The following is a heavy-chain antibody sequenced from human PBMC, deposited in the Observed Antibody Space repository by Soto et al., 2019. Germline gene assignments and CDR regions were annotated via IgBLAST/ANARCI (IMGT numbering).Heavy chain of an antibody. D-gene: IGHD3-9*01. CDR2: ISSSSSYI. Sequence: GGSLRLSCAASGFTFSSYSMNWVRQAPGKGLEWVSSISSSSSYIYYADSVKGRFTISRDNAKNSLYLQMNGLRAEDTAVYYCARKRDDILTGYSTYCFDYWGQGTLVTVSS. V-gene: IGHV3-21*01. CDR1: GFTFSSYS. J-gene: IGHJ4*02. CDR3: ARKRDDILTGYSTYCFDY.